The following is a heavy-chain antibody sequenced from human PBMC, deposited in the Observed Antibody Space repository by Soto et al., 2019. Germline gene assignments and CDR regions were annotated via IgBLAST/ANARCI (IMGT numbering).Heavy chain of an antibody. J-gene: IGHJ4*02. CDR1: GVTFSDYY. CDR3: ARDSVYYGDYELNYFYY. D-gene: IGHD4-17*01. V-gene: IGHV3-11*05. CDR2: ISSSSSYT. Sequence: QVQLVESGGGLVKPGGSLRLSCAASGVTFSDYYMSWIRQSPGKGLEWVSYISSSSSYTNYADSVKGRFTISRDNAKNSLYLQMNSLRAEDTAWYYCARDSVYYGDYELNYFYYWGQGTLVTVSS.